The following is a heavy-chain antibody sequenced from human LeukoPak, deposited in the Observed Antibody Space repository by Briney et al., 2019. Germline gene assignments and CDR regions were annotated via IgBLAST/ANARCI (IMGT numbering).Heavy chain of an antibody. CDR3: ARGGGYYYDSSGYSNWFDP. CDR1: AGTFSSYT. Sequence: ASVKVSCKASAGTFSSYTISWVRQAPGQGLEWMGRIIPILGIANYAQKFQGRVTITADKSTSIAYMELSSLRSEDTAVYYCARGGGYYYDSSGYSNWFDPWGQGTLVTVSS. D-gene: IGHD3-22*01. V-gene: IGHV1-69*02. J-gene: IGHJ5*02. CDR2: IIPILGIA.